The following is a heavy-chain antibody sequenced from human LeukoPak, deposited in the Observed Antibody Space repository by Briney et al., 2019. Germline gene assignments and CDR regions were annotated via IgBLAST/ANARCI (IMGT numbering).Heavy chain of an antibody. D-gene: IGHD2-2*01. J-gene: IGHJ6*02. V-gene: IGHV4-34*01. Sequence: SETLSLTCAVYGGSFSGYYWSWIRQPPGNGLEWIGEINHSGSTNYNPSLKSRVTISVDTSKNQFSLKLSSVTAADTAVYYCARVMREGYCSSTSCYSGVAPLYGMDVWGQGTTVTVSS. CDR3: ARVMREGYCSSTSCYSGVAPLYGMDV. CDR1: GGSFSGYY. CDR2: INHSGST.